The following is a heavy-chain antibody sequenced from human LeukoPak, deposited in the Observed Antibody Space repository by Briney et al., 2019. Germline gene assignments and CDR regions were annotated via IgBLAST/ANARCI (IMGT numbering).Heavy chain of an antibody. Sequence: SETLSLTCTVSGGSISRGGCYWSWIRQHPGKGLEWIGYIYNSGSTYYNPSLKSRVTISVDASKNQFSLELSSVTAADTAVYYCARLNYYDSSGFDPWGQGTLVTVSS. D-gene: IGHD3-22*01. J-gene: IGHJ5*02. CDR3: ARLNYYDSSGFDP. CDR2: IYNSGST. V-gene: IGHV4-31*03. CDR1: GGSISRGGCY.